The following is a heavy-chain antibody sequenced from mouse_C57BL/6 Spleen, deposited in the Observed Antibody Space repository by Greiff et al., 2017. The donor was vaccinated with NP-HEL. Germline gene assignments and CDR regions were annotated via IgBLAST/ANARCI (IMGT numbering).Heavy chain of an antibody. V-gene: IGHV1-82*01. J-gene: IGHJ4*01. D-gene: IGHD1-1*01. CDR2: IYPGDGDT. Sequence: VQLQQSGPELVKPGASVKISCKASGYAFSSSWMNWVKQRPGKGLEWIGRIYPGDGDTKYNGKFKGKATLTADKSSSTAYMQLSSLTSEDSAVYFCAISTTVVAHYYAMDYWGQGTSVTVSS. CDR1: GYAFSSSW. CDR3: AISTTVVAHYYAMDY.